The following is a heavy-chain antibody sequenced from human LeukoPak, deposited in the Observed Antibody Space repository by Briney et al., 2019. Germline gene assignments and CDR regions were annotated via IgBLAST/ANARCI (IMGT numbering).Heavy chain of an antibody. D-gene: IGHD1-1*01. CDR2: ISAYNGNT. CDR3: ARATSGGTYYYYGMGV. V-gene: IGHV1-18*01. CDR1: GYTFTSYG. J-gene: IGHJ6*02. Sequence: ASVKVSCKASGYTFTSYGISWVRQAPGQGLEWMGWISAYNGNTNYAQKLQGRVTMTTDTSTSTAYMELRSLRSDDTAVYYCARATSGGTYYYYGMGVWGQGTTVTVSS.